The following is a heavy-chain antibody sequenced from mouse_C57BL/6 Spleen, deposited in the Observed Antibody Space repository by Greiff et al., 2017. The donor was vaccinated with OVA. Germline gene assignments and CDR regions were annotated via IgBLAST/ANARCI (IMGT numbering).Heavy chain of an antibody. D-gene: IGHD1-1*01. V-gene: IGHV1-52*01. CDR2: IDPSDSET. J-gene: IGHJ1*03. CDR3: ARSYYGSSYRYFDV. Sequence: QVQLQQPGAELVRPGSSVKLSCKASGYTFTSYWMHWVKQRPIQGLEWIGNIDPSDSETHYNQKFKDKATLTVDKSSSTAYMQLSSLTSEDSAVYDCARSYYGSSYRYFDVWGTGTTVTVSS. CDR1: GYTFTSYW.